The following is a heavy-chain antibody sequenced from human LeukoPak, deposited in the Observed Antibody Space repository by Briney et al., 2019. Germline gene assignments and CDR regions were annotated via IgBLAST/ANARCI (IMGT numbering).Heavy chain of an antibody. CDR1: GFTFSSYG. V-gene: IGHV3-30*18. Sequence: GGSLRLSCAASGFTFSSYGMHWVRQAPGKGLEWVAVISYDGSNKYYADSVKGRFTISRDNSKNTLYLQMNSLRAEDTAVYYCAKDFIAAAGTIDYWGQGTLVTVSS. D-gene: IGHD6-13*01. CDR2: ISYDGSNK. CDR3: AKDFIAAAGTIDY. J-gene: IGHJ4*02.